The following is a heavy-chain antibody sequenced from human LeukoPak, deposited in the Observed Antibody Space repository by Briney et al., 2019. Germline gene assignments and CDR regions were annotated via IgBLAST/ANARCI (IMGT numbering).Heavy chain of an antibody. Sequence: GGSLRLSCAASGFMFSRYWMHWVRQAPGKGLVLVSRINSDGSGTGYVDSVKGRFTISRDNAKNTLYLQMNSLRAEDTALYYCARGTTSGSFDYWGQGTLVTVSS. D-gene: IGHD1-26*01. J-gene: IGHJ4*02. CDR3: ARGTTSGSFDY. CDR2: INSDGSGT. V-gene: IGHV3-74*01. CDR1: GFMFSRYW.